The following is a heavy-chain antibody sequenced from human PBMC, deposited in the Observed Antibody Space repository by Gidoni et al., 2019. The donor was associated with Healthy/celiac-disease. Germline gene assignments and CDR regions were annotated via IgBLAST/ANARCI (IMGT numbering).Heavy chain of an antibody. CDR1: GFTVSRNY. D-gene: IGHD4-4*01. Sequence: EVQLVESGGGLIQPGGSLRLSCAAPGFTVSRNYMSWVRQSPGKGLEWVSVIYSGGSTYYADSVKGRFTISRDNSKNTLYLQMNSLRAEDTAVYYCARDQTTVDGMDVWGQGTTVTVSS. V-gene: IGHV3-53*01. CDR2: IYSGGST. J-gene: IGHJ6*02. CDR3: ARDQTTVDGMDV.